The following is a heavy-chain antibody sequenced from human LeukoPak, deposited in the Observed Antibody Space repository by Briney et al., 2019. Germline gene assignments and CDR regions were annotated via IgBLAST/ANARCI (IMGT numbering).Heavy chain of an antibody. D-gene: IGHD3-10*01. CDR3: AKGFRYFES. Sequence: PGGSLRLSCASSGFTSTNYIMRWVRQAPGRGLEWVSTITNSDGGTYYAGSVRGRFTISRDNSKNTVYLQMNSLRAENTAIYYCAKGFRYFESWGPGTLVTVSS. V-gene: IGHV3-23*01. J-gene: IGHJ4*02. CDR2: ITNSDGGT. CDR1: GFTSTNYI.